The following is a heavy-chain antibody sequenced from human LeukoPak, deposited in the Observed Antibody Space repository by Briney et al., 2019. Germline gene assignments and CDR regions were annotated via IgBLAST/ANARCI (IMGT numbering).Heavy chain of an antibody. J-gene: IGHJ4*02. D-gene: IGHD4-17*01. CDR2: IIPIFGTA. Sequence: SVKVSCNASGGTFTSYAISWVRQAPGHRLEWMGGIIPIFGTANYAQKFQARVTITAYESTSTAYMELSSLRSEDTAVYYCASLMTTVTTVFDYWGQGTLVTVSS. V-gene: IGHV1-69*13. CDR1: GGTFTSYA. CDR3: ASLMTTVTTVFDY.